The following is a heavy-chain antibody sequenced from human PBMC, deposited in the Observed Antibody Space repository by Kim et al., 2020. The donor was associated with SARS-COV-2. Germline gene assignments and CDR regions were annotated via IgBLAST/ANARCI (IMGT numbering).Heavy chain of an antibody. CDR1: GFTFSSYA. Sequence: GGSLRLSCAASGFTFSSYAMDWVRQPPGKGLEWVSVISGGGDSTYYTDSVRGRFTISRDNSKNTLFLQMNSLRAEDTAVYYCAKERRNLAFDYWGQESPVAVAS. CDR3: AKERRNLAFDY. J-gene: IGHJ4*02. D-gene: IGHD1-1*01. CDR2: ISGGGDST. V-gene: IGHV3-23*01.